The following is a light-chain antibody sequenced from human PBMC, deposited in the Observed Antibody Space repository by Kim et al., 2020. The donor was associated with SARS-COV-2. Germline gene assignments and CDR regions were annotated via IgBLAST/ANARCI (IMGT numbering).Light chain of an antibody. CDR2: EVT. V-gene: IGLV2-23*02. CDR3: CSYAGSTTLV. CDR1: RSDVGSYNF. Sequence: GQSITISCTGTRSDVGSYNFVSWYQQHPGKAPKLMIYEVTKRPSGVSNRFSGSKSGNTASLTISGLQAEDEADYYCCSYAGSTTLVFGGGTQLTVL. J-gene: IGLJ2*01.